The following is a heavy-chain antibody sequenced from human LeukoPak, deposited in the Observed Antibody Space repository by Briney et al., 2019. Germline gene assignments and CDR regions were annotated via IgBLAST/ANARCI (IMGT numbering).Heavy chain of an antibody. D-gene: IGHD2-15*01. CDR3: AKVRALGYCSGGSCSDDAFDI. CDR2: ISYDGSNK. CDR1: GFTFSSYS. Sequence: PGGSLRLSCAASGFTFSSYSMNWVRQAPGKGLEWVAVISYDGSNKYYADSVKGRFTISRDNSKNTLYLQMNSLRAEDTAVYYCAKVRALGYCSGGSCSDDAFDIWGQGTMVTVSS. V-gene: IGHV3-30*18. J-gene: IGHJ3*02.